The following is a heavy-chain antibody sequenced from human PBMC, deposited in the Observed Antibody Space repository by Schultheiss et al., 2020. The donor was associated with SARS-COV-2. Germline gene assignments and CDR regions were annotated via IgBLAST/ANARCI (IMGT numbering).Heavy chain of an antibody. CDR3: ARIIRFLEWLFDY. D-gene: IGHD3-3*01. Sequence: SETLSLTCTVSGGSISSYYWSWIRQPPGKGLEWIGEINHSGSTNYNPSLKSRVTMSVDMSNDQFSLKLTSVTAADTAVYYCARIIRFLEWLFDYWGQGTLVTVSS. CDR2: INHSGST. CDR1: GGSISSYY. V-gene: IGHV4-34*01. J-gene: IGHJ4*02.